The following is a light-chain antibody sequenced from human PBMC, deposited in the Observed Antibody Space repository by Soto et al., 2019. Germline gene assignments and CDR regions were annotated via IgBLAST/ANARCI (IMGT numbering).Light chain of an antibody. CDR3: CSYAGSSTVV. J-gene: IGLJ2*01. V-gene: IGLV2-23*02. Sequence: QSALTQPASVSGSPGQSITISCTGTSSDVGSYNLVSWYQQHPGKAPKLMIYEVSKRPSGVSNRFSGSKSGNTASLTISGVQAEGEAYYYCCSYAGSSTVVFGGGTKVTVL. CDR1: SSDVGSYNL. CDR2: EVS.